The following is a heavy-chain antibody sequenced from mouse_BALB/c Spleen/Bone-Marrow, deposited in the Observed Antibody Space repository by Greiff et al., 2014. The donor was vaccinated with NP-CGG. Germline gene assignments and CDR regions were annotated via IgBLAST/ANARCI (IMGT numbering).Heavy chain of an antibody. V-gene: IGHV6-6*01. CDR3: TAHPFDY. Sequence: EVNVVESGGGLVQPGGSMKLSCAASGFAFSDTWLDWVRQSPEKGLEWVAEIRTKADDHATYYAESVKGRFTISRDDSISRVYLQMNSLRAEDTGIYYCTAHPFDYWGQGTSLTVSS. CDR1: GFAFSDTW. J-gene: IGHJ2*02. CDR2: IRTKADDHAT.